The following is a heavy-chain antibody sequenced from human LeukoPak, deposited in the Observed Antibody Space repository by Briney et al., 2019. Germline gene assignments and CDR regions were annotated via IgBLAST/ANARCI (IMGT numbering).Heavy chain of an antibody. CDR1: GGSISSSSYY. CDR3: ARGEGATIDSFDY. Sequence: SETLSLTCTVSGGSISSSSYYWGWIRQPPGKGLEWIGSIYYSGSTYYNPSLKSRVTISVDTSKNQFSLKLSSVTAADTAVYYCARGEGATIDSFDYWGQGTLVTVSS. CDR2: IYYSGST. D-gene: IGHD5-24*01. V-gene: IGHV4-39*07. J-gene: IGHJ4*02.